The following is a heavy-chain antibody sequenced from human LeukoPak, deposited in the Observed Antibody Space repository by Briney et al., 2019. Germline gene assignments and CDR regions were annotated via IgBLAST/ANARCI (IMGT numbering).Heavy chain of an antibody. CDR1: GGSISSSSYY. CDR2: IYYSGST. J-gene: IGHJ4*02. D-gene: IGHD5-12*01. CDR3: ARIPIRGYSGYDSPDY. V-gene: IGHV4-39*01. Sequence: SETLSLTCTVSGGSISSSSYYWGWIRQPPGKGLEWIGSIYYSGSTYYNPSLKSRVTISVDTSKNQFSLKLSSVTAADTAVYYCARIPIRGYSGYDSPDYWGQGTLVTVSS.